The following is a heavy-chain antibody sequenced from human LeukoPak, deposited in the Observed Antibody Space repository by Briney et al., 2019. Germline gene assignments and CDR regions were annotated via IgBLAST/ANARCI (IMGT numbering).Heavy chain of an antibody. CDR2: MNPNSGNT. CDR1: GGTFSSYA. D-gene: IGHD1-14*01. V-gene: IGHV1-8*02. Sequence: ASVKVSCKASGGTFSSYAISWVRQATGQGLEWMGWMNPNSGNTGYAQKFQGRVTMTRNTSISTAYMELSSLRSEDTAVYYCARVRYPAYYYYYYYMDVWGKGTTVTVSS. CDR3: ARVRYPAYYYYYYYMDV. J-gene: IGHJ6*03.